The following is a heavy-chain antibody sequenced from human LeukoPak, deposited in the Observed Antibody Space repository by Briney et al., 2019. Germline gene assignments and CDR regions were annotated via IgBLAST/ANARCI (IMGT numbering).Heavy chain of an antibody. Sequence: SETLSLTCTVSGGSISSSSYYWGWIRQPPGKGLEWIGSIYYSGSTYYNPSLKSRVTISVDTSKNQFSPKLSSVTAADTAVYYCARGDYSSSPGLDYWGQGTLVTVSS. J-gene: IGHJ4*02. D-gene: IGHD6-13*01. CDR1: GGSISSSSYY. CDR3: ARGDYSSSPGLDY. V-gene: IGHV4-39*01. CDR2: IYYSGST.